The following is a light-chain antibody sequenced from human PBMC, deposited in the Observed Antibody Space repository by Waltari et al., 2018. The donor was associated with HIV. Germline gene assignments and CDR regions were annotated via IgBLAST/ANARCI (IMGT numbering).Light chain of an antibody. Sequence: EIMLAQSPVTLSLSPGERATLFCRANHSLSGYLAWYQQKPGQPPRLLIYDGSNRATGVPARFSGSGSETDFTLTISSLEPEDFAVYYCQQRRDWPLTFGGGTKVDIK. CDR3: QQRRDWPLT. V-gene: IGKV3-11*01. CDR2: DGS. CDR1: HSLSGY. J-gene: IGKJ4*01.